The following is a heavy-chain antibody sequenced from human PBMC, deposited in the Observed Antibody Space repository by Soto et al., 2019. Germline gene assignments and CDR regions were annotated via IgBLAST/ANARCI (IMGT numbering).Heavy chain of an antibody. CDR1: GFTFSSYS. J-gene: IGHJ5*02. D-gene: IGHD3-16*02. CDR2: ISSSSSTI. Sequence: EVQLVESGGGLVQPGGSLRLSCVASGFTFSSYSMNWVRQAPGKGLEWVSYISSSSSTIYYADSVKGRFTISRDNAKNSLYLQMNSLRDEDTAVYYCARVWEVSYNWFDPWGQGTLVTVSS. CDR3: ARVWEVSYNWFDP. V-gene: IGHV3-48*02.